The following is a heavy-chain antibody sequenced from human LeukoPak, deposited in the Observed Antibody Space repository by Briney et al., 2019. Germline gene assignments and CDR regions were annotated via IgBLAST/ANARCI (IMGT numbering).Heavy chain of an antibody. CDR3: ARDGWVVAARAPDPS. Sequence: GGSLRLSCAASGFTFSDHYMSWIRQAPGKGLECVSYISSGGSTTYYTDSVKGRFTISRDNGKNALYLQMNSLRAEDTAVYYCARDGWVVAARAPDPSGGQGTLVTVSS. J-gene: IGHJ4*02. CDR1: GFTFSDHY. V-gene: IGHV3-11*04. CDR2: ISSGGSTT. D-gene: IGHD2-15*01.